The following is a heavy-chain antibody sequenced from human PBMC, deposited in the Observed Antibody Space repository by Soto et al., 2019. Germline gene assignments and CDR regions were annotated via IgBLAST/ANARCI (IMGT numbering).Heavy chain of an antibody. J-gene: IGHJ6*03. V-gene: IGHV3-30*03. D-gene: IGHD2-2*01. CDR1: GFTFSSYG. CDR3: ATDCSSTSCYAGKGGYYYYYYMDV. Sequence: GSLRLSCAASGFTFSSYGMHWVRQAPGKGLEWVAVISYDGSNKYYADSVKGRFTISRDNSKNTLYLQMNSLRAEDTAVYYCATDCSSTSCYAGKGGYYYYYYMDVWGKGTTVTVSS. CDR2: ISYDGSNK.